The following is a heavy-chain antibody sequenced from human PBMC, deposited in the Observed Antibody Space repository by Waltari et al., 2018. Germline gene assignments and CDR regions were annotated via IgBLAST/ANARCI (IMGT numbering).Heavy chain of an antibody. D-gene: IGHD3-22*01. CDR1: GGSISSHY. CDR3: ARDGYDSSGYYPLYDAFDI. V-gene: IGHV4-59*11. J-gene: IGHJ3*02. CDR2: IYYSGST. Sequence: QVQLQESGPGLVKPSETLSLTCTVSGGSISSHYGGWIGPPHGKGLEWIGYIYYSGSTNYNPSLKSRVTISVDTSKNQFSLKLSSVTAADTAVYYCARDGYDSSGYYPLYDAFDIWGQGTMVTVSS.